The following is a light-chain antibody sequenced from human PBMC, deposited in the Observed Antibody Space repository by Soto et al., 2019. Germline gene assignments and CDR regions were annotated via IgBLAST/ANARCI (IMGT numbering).Light chain of an antibody. CDR1: SSDVGGYNY. Sequence: QSVLTQPASVSGSPGQSITISCTGTSSDVGGYNYVSWYQQHPGKAPKLMIYEVSNRPSGVSNRFSGPKSGNTASLTISGLQAEDEADYYCSSYTSSSVVFGGGTKLTVL. V-gene: IGLV2-14*01. CDR3: SSYTSSSVV. J-gene: IGLJ2*01. CDR2: EVS.